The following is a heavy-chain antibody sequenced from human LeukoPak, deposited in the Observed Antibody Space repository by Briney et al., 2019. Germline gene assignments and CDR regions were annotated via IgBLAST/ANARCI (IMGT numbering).Heavy chain of an antibody. Sequence: PGGSLRLSCAASGFTFSSHAMSWVRQAPGKGLEWVSAISGSGGSTYYADSVKGRFTISRDNSKNTLYLQMNSLRAEDTAVYYCARRVTTGTYYYYGMDVWGQGTTVTVSS. CDR2: ISGSGGST. D-gene: IGHD4-17*01. J-gene: IGHJ6*02. CDR1: GFTFSSHA. V-gene: IGHV3-23*01. CDR3: ARRVTTGTYYYYGMDV.